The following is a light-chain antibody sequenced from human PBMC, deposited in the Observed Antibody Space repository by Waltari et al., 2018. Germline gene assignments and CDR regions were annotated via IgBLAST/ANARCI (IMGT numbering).Light chain of an antibody. V-gene: IGLV2-23*02. CDR3: CSYADGTTSV. CDR1: SSDLGAVDL. J-gene: IGLJ3*02. CDR2: GVT. Sequence: QSALTQPDSVSGSPGQSITIYCTGTSSDLGAVDLVAWYQQHPGKAPKVIIYGVTERPSGVSDRFSGSKSANTASLTISGLQAEDEADYYCCSYADGTTSVFGGGTKVTVL.